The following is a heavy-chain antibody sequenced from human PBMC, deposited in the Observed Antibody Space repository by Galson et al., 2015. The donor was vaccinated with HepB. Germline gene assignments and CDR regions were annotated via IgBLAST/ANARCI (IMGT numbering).Heavy chain of an antibody. V-gene: IGHV3-33*01. CDR1: GFTFSSYG. J-gene: IGHJ4*02. Sequence: SLRLSCAASGFTFSSYGMHWVRQAPGKGLEWVAVIWYDGSNKYYADSVKGRFTISRDNSKNTLYLQMNSLRAEDTAVYYCARDRDYYDSSGYYFDYWGQGTLVTVSS. CDR2: IWYDGSNK. D-gene: IGHD3-22*01. CDR3: ARDRDYYDSSGYYFDY.